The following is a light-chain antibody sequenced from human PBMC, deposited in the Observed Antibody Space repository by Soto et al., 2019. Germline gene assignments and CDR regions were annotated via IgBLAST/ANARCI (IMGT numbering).Light chain of an antibody. CDR2: AAS. CDR3: LQTSSFPLA. Sequence: EIQMTPSPSSVSASVRDRVTITSRASQGISSWLAWYQQKPWKAPKLLIYAASNLQSGVPSRFSGSGSGTDFNLTISSLQNEDFATYYCLQTSSFPLAFGGGTKVEIK. V-gene: IGKV1-12*01. J-gene: IGKJ4*01. CDR1: QGISSW.